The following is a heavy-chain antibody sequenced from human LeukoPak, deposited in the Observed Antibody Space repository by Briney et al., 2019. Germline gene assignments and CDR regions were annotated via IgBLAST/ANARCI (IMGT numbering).Heavy chain of an antibody. CDR3: AAFYGSGKAAFDY. J-gene: IGHJ4*02. Sequence: SVEVSCKASGGTFSSYTISWVRQAPGQGLEWMGRIIPILGIANYAQKFRGRVTITADKSTSTAYMELSSLRSEDTAVYYCAAFYGSGKAAFDYWGQGTLVTVSS. CDR1: GGTFSSYT. V-gene: IGHV1-69*02. CDR2: IIPILGIA. D-gene: IGHD3-10*01.